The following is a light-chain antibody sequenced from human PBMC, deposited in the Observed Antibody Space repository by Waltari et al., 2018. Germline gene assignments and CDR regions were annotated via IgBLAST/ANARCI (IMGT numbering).Light chain of an antibody. V-gene: IGLV2-14*03. CDR2: DGT. J-gene: IGLJ2*01. CDR1: GSGVGAYDF. CDR3: SSQTLDGVVL. Sequence: QSALTQPASVSGSPGQSITISCSGIGSGVGAYDFGSWFQLPPGKAPQVIIYDGTNRPAGVSDRFSASKSADTASLTISGLQPEDEGDYYCSSQTLDGVVLFGGGTKLTVL.